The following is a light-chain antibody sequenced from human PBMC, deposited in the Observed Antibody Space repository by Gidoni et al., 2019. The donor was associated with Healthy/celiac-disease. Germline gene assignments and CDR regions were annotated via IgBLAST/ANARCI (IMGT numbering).Light chain of an antibody. CDR2: SNN. CDR3: AAWDDSLNGRV. Sequence: QSVLTQPPSASGTPGQRVTIPCSGSSSNIGSNTVTWYQQLPGTAPKLLIYSNNPRPSGVPDRFSGSKSGTSASLAISGLQSEDEADYYCAAWDDSLNGRVFGGGTKLTVL. J-gene: IGLJ2*01. CDR1: SSNIGSNT. V-gene: IGLV1-44*01.